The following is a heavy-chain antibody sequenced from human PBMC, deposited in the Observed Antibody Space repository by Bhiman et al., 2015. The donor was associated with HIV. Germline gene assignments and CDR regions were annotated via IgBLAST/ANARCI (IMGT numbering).Heavy chain of an antibody. V-gene: IGHV3-21*01. Sequence: EVQMVESGGGLVKPGGSLRLSCTASGFTFDTYNINWVRQAPGKGLEWVSSISRTSDYIYYADSVKGRFTTSRDNAKNSVYLQMSRLRADDTGVYYCARYGGSFQFDTWGQGTLVTVSS. CDR3: ARYGGSFQFDT. CDR1: GFTFDTYN. CDR2: ISRTSDYI. J-gene: IGHJ4*02. D-gene: IGHD1-26*01.